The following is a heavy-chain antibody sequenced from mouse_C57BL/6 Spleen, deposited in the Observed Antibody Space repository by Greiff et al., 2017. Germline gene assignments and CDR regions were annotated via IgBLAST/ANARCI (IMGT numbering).Heavy chain of an antibody. CDR1: GYTFTSYD. CDR3: ARQDSSGYGDYFDY. Sequence: VHLVESGPELVKPGASVQLSCKASGYTFTSYDINWVKQRPGQGLEWIGWIDPRDGSTKYNEKFKGKATLTVDTSSSTAYMELHSLTSEDSAVYFCARQDSSGYGDYFDYWGQGTTLTVSS. V-gene: IGHV1-85*01. CDR2: IDPRDGST. D-gene: IGHD3-2*02. J-gene: IGHJ2*01.